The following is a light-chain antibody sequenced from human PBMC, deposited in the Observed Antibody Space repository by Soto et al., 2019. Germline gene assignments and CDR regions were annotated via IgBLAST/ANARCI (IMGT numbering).Light chain of an antibody. CDR1: QSVSSS. Sequence: EIVLTQSPATLSLSPGERATLSCRASQSVSSSLAWFQQKPGQAPRLLISDASNRATGIPARFSGSGSGTDFTLTISSLEPEDFAVYFCQQYDGAPLTFGPGTKVDVK. CDR3: QQYDGAPLT. J-gene: IGKJ3*01. V-gene: IGKV3-11*01. CDR2: DAS.